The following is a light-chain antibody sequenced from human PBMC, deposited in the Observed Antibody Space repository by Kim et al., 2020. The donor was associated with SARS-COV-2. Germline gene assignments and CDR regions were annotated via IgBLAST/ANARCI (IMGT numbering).Light chain of an antibody. CDR3: SSYTSSRAVV. V-gene: IGLV2-14*03. CDR2: GVH. CDR1: SSDVGGYNF. J-gene: IGLJ3*02. Sequence: QSALTQPASVSGSPGQSITISCTGTSSDVGGYNFVSWYQQHPGKAPKLMIYGVHNRPSGISNRLHGSKSGNTASLTISGLKAEDNAEYYISSYTSSRAVVFGGGTQVTVL.